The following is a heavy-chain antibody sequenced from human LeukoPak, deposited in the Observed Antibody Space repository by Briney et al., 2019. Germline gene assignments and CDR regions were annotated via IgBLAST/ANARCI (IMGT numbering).Heavy chain of an antibody. CDR1: GFSFSNYA. CDR3: ASAYAGDAFDI. V-gene: IGHV3-30*04. J-gene: IGHJ3*02. CDR2: ISYDGSNK. Sequence: GGSLRLSCAASGFSFSNYAMHWVRQAPGKGLEWVAVISYDGSNKYYADSVKGRFTISRDNSKNTLYLQMNSLRAEDTAVYYCASAYAGDAFDIWGQGTMVTVSS. D-gene: IGHD2-2*01.